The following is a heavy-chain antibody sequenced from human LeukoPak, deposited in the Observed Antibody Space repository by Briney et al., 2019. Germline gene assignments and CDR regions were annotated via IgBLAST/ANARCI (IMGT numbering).Heavy chain of an antibody. Sequence: GASVKVSCKASGYIFTGYYMHWVRQAPGQGLEWMGWINPNSGGTNYAQKFQGRVTMTRDTSISTAYMELSRLRSDDTAVYYCARGRRITMVRGVQDYWGQGTLVTVSS. CDR3: ARGRRITMVRGVQDY. D-gene: IGHD3-10*01. CDR1: GYIFTGYY. J-gene: IGHJ4*02. V-gene: IGHV1-2*02. CDR2: INPNSGGT.